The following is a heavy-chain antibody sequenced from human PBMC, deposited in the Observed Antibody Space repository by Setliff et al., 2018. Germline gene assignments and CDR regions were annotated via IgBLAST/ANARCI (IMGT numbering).Heavy chain of an antibody. J-gene: IGHJ5*02. CDR1: GASISSGSDY. CDR3: ARHVYGSGSYYNWFDP. Sequence: SETLSLTCSVSGASISSGSDYWSWIRQPPGKGLEWIGYISYSGNTDYNPSLKSRVAISLDRSKNQFSLRLSSVTAADTAVYYCARHVYGSGSYYNWFDPWGQGTLVTVSS. D-gene: IGHD3-10*01. CDR2: ISYSGNT. V-gene: IGHV4-61*01.